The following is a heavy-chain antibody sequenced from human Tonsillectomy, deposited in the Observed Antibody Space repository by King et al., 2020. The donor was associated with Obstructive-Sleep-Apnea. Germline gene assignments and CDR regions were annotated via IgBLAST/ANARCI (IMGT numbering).Heavy chain of an antibody. V-gene: IGHV4-31*03. CDR3: AGDAPPSKFYYGMDV. J-gene: IGHJ6*02. CDR2: ISYSGST. CDR1: GGSISSGDYY. Sequence: QLQESGPGLVKPSQTLSLTCTVSGGSISSGDYYWSWIRQHPGKGLEWIGYISYSGSTHYKPSLKSRVAISVDTPKNQFSLKLSSVIAADTAVYYCAGDAPPSKFYYGMDVWGQGTTVTVSS.